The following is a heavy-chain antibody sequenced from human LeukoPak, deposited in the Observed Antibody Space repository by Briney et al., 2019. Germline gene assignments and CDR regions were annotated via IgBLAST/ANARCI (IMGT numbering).Heavy chain of an antibody. CDR1: GYSFTSYW. CDR3: ARGGLRGDSSGYYDY. V-gene: IGHV5-51*01. Sequence: GESLKISCKGSGYSFTSYWIGWVRQMPGKGLEWMGIIYPGDSDTRYSPSFQGRVTISADKSISTAYLQWSSLKASDTAMYYCARGGLRGDSSGYYDYWGQGTLVTVSS. CDR2: IYPGDSDT. D-gene: IGHD3-22*01. J-gene: IGHJ4*02.